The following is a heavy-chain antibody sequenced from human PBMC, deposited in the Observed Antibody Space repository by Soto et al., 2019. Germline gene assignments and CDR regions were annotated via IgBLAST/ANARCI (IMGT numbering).Heavy chain of an antibody. V-gene: IGHV1-69*01. CDR2: IIPIFGTA. CDR3: ARAKASVTTPAVYFDY. CDR1: GGTFSSYA. D-gene: IGHD4-17*01. J-gene: IGHJ4*02. Sequence: QVQLAQSGTEVKKPGSSVKVSCKASGGTFSSYAISWVRQAPGQGLEWMGGIIPIFGTANYAQKFQGRVTITADESTSTAYMELSSLRSEDTAVYYCARAKASVTTPAVYFDYWGQGTLVTVSS.